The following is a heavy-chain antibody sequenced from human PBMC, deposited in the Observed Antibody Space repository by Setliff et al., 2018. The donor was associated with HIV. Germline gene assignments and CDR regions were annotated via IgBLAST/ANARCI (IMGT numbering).Heavy chain of an antibody. J-gene: IGHJ4*02. CDR3: AYDSSGYYLSFDY. D-gene: IGHD3-22*01. CDR2: IIPIFGTA. V-gene: IGHV1-69*13. CDR1: GVTFTSYT. Sequence: ASVKVSCKASGVTFTSYTISWVRQAPGQGLEWMGWIIPIFGTANYAQKFQGRVTITADESTSTAYMELSSLRSEDTAAYYCAYDSSGYYLSFDYWGQGTLVTVSS.